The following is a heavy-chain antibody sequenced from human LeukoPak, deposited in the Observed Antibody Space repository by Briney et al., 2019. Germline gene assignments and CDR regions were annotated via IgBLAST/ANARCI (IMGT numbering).Heavy chain of an antibody. J-gene: IGHJ4*02. CDR3: AKGRGSGSWRYYFDN. D-gene: IGHD3-10*01. V-gene: IGHV3-23*01. CDR1: GFTFSSYA. Sequence: GGTLRLSCAASGFTFSSYAMSRVLQAPGKGLKGITGISGSGGSTYYADTVKGRFTISRDNSKNTLYLQMNSLRADDTAVYYCAKGRGSGSWRYYFDNSGEGTLVTVSS. CDR2: ISGSGGST.